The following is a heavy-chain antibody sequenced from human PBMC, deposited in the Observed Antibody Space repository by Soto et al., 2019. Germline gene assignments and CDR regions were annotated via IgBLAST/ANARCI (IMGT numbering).Heavy chain of an antibody. CDR3: ASAAAVAKGLDY. CDR1: GGSFSGYY. J-gene: IGHJ4*02. CDR2: INNSGST. Sequence: SETLSLTCAVYGGSFSGYYWSWIRQPPGKGLEWVGVINNSGSTNYNPSLKSRVTISVDTSKNQFSLKLSSVTAADTAVYYCASAAAVAKGLDYWGQGTLVTVSS. D-gene: IGHD6-19*01. V-gene: IGHV4-34*01.